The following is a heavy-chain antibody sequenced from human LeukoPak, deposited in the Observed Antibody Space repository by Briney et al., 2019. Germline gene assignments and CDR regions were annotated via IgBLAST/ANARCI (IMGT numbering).Heavy chain of an antibody. CDR2: ICDSGNAT. Sequence: GGSLRLSCVVSGFTFKNYAMSWVRQAPGKGLECVSRICDSGNATDYADSVKGRFTVSRDNSKNTLYLHMNTLSAEDTAVYYCAKWAYYDFWSGHYKSHFDSWGQGTLVTVSP. CDR3: AKWAYYDFWSGHYKSHFDS. CDR1: GFTFKNYA. D-gene: IGHD3-3*01. V-gene: IGHV3-23*01. J-gene: IGHJ4*02.